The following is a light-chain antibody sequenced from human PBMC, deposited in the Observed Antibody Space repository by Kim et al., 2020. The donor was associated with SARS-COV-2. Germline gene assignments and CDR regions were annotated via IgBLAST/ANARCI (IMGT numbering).Light chain of an antibody. CDR1: QSVSSK. CDR2: TTS. J-gene: IGKJ4*01. CDR3: QQYFNWPPVT. V-gene: IGKV3-15*01. Sequence: SPGERATPSCRASQSVSSKLAWYQHKPGQAPRLLIHTTSTRATGVPARFSGSGSGTEFTLTIDSLQSEDFAVYYCQQYFNWPPVTFGGGTKVDIK.